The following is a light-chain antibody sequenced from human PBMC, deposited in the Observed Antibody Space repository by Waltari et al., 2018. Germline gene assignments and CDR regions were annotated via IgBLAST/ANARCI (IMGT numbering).Light chain of an antibody. CDR2: KAS. J-gene: IGKJ2*01. Sequence: GDRVTITCRASQRITIWLAWYQQKPGKAPKLLIYKASTLEGGVPSRFSGSGSGTEFTLTIRSLQPDDFATYHCQQYNSYPYTFGQGTKLEIK. CDR1: QRITIW. CDR3: QQYNSYPYT. V-gene: IGKV1-5*03.